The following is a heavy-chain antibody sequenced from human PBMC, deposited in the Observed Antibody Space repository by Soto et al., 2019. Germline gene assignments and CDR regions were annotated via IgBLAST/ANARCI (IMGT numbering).Heavy chain of an antibody. V-gene: IGHV4-39*01. D-gene: IGHD2-8*01. J-gene: IGHJ6*03. CDR1: GGSISSSSYY. CDR3: ARGLSLIRDYYYYMDV. CDR2: IYYSGST. Sequence: SETLSLTCTVSGGSISSSSYYWGWIRQPPGKGLEWIGSIYYSGSTYYNPSLKSRVTISVDTSKNQFSLKLSSVTAADTAVYYCARGLSLIRDYYYYMDVWGKGTTVTVSS.